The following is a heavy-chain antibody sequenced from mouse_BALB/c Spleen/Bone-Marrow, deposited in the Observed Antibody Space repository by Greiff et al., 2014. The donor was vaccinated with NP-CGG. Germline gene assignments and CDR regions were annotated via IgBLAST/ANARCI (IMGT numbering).Heavy chain of an antibody. CDR1: GYTFTSYW. Sequence: VQLQQSGAELARPGASVKLSCKAAGYTFTSYWMQWVKQRPGQGLEWIGAIYPGDGDTRYSQKFKETATLTADKSSSTAYIQLSSLASEDSAVYYCARRGSDYENAMDYWGQGTSVIVSS. V-gene: IGHV1-87*01. CDR3: ARRGSDYENAMDY. CDR2: IYPGDGDT. J-gene: IGHJ4*01. D-gene: IGHD2-4*01.